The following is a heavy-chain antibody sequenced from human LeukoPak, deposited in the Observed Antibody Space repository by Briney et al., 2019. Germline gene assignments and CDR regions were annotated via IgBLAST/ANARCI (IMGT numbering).Heavy chain of an antibody. CDR2: IVVGSGHT. Sequence: SVKLSCKASGFSFTTSAMQWVRQARGQRLEWIGWIVVGSGHTRYAQKFQERITITRGMSTSTAYMQLSSLRSEDTAVYYCAADHQFSGWESAYGMDVWGQGTTVTVSS. J-gene: IGHJ6*02. CDR3: AADHQFSGWESAYGMDV. D-gene: IGHD6-19*01. V-gene: IGHV1-58*02. CDR1: GFSFTTSA.